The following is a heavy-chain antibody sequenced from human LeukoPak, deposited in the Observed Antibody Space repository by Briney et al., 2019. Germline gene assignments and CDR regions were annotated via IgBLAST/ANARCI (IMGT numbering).Heavy chain of an antibody. V-gene: IGHV4-39*02. Sequence: SETLSLTCAVSGGSISSNSYYWGWIRQPPGKGLEWIGSIYYSGSTYYNPSLKSRVTISVDTSKNQFSLKLSSVTAADTAVYYCARDHRGWYRYFDLWGRGTLVTVSS. J-gene: IGHJ2*01. CDR3: ARDHRGWYRYFDL. CDR1: GGSISSNSYY. CDR2: IYYSGST. D-gene: IGHD6-19*01.